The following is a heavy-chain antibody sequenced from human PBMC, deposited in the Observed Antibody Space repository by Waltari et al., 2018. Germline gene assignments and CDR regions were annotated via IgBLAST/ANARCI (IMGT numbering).Heavy chain of an antibody. CDR3: AKDLQLSGSDYVWGSSFDP. CDR1: GFTFRSYA. CDR2: ISGRGGST. V-gene: IGHV3-23*01. D-gene: IGHD3-16*01. Sequence: EVQLLESGGGLVQPGGSLRLSCAASGFTFRSYAMSWVRQAPGKGLEWVSAISGRGGSTDYADSVKGRFTISRDNSKNTLYLQMNSLRAEDTAVYYCAKDLQLSGSDYVWGSSFDPWGQGTLVTVSS. J-gene: IGHJ5*02.